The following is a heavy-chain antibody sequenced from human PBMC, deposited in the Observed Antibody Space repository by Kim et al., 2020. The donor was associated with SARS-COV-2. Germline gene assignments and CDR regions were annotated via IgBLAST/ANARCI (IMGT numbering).Heavy chain of an antibody. CDR1: GFTFSNAW. Sequence: GGSLRLSCAASGFTFSNAWMNWVRQAPGKGLEWVGRIKTKSDGGTTYYGARVKGRFTISRDDSISTVYLQMNSLKTEDTAVYYCTPFTDWGQGILVTVSS. V-gene: IGHV3-15*01. J-gene: IGHJ4*02. CDR3: TPFTD. CDR2: IKTKSDGGTT.